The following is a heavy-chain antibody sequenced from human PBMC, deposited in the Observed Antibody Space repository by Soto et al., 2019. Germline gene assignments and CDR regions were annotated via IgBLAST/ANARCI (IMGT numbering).Heavy chain of an antibody. CDR3: AKDALTAVGFYFNF. J-gene: IGHJ4*02. D-gene: IGHD4-17*01. CDR1: GFTFDDYA. CDR2: ISSNSGSV. V-gene: IGHV3-9*01. Sequence: EVQLVESGGGLVQPGRSLRLSCAASGFTFDDYAMHWVRQAPGKGLEWVSGISSNSGSVGYADSVKGRFTISRDNAKRSLYLQLISLTTDYTALYYCAKDALTAVGFYFNFWGEGALVTVSS.